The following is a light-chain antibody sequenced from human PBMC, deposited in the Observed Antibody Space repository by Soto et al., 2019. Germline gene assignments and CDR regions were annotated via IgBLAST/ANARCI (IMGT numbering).Light chain of an antibody. J-gene: IGLJ1*01. CDR2: EVS. CDR3: SSYTSSSTLDV. CDR1: SSDVGAYNY. Sequence: QSALTQPASVSGSPGQSITLSCTGTSSDVGAYNYVSWYQQHPGKAPKLMISEVSNRPSGVSNRFSGSKSGNTASLTISGLQAEDEADYFCSSYTSSSTLDVFGTGTKVTVL. V-gene: IGLV2-14*01.